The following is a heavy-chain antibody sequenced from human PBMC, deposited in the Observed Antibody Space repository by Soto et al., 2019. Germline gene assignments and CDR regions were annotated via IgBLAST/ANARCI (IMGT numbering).Heavy chain of an antibody. CDR3: ARASSDYPGGYFDY. Sequence: EVQLLESGGGLVQPGGSLRLSCAASGFTFSSYAMSWVRQAPGKGLEWVSAISGSGGSTYYADSVKGRFTISRDNSKNALNLQMNSLISEDTAVYYCARASSDYPGGYFDYWGQGTLVTVAS. CDR2: ISGSGGST. J-gene: IGHJ4*02. CDR1: GFTFSSYA. V-gene: IGHV3-23*01. D-gene: IGHD3-22*01.